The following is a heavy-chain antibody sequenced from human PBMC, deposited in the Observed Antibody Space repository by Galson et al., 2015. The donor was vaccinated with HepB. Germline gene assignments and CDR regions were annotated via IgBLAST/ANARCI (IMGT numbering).Heavy chain of an antibody. CDR2: IRTHSGIS. V-gene: IGHV1-18*01. D-gene: IGHD1-7*01. Sequence: SVRLSCTASGYTFTSNGLSWVRQAPGQGLEWMGWIRTHSGISKSAQKFKGRLIMTTDTSTTTPYMELSSLTSDDTAVYYCARDRNYVCDSWGQGTLVTVSS. J-gene: IGHJ4*02. CDR3: ARDRNYVCDS. CDR1: GYTFTSNG.